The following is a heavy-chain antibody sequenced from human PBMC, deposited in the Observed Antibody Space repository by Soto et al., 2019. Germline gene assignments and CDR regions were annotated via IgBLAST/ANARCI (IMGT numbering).Heavy chain of an antibody. CDR1: GFTFDDYA. J-gene: IGHJ6*02. CDR2: ISWNSGSI. Sequence: EVQLVESGGGLVQPGRSLRLSCAASGFTFDDYAMHWVRQAPGKGLEWVSGISWNSGSIGYTDSVKARFTISSDNAKNFLYLQMNSLRPEDTALYYCAKDVSGRGSFYYYFGMDVWGHGTTVTVSS. CDR3: AKDVSGRGSFYYYFGMDV. V-gene: IGHV3-9*01. D-gene: IGHD3-16*01.